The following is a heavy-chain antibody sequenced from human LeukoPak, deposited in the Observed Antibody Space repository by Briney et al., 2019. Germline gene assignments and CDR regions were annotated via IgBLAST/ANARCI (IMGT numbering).Heavy chain of an antibody. J-gene: IGHJ4*02. Sequence: GGSLRLSCAASEFTFSTYSMNWVRQAPGKGLEWVSSISSGSTYIYYADSVKGRFTISRDNAKNSLYLQMNSLRAEDTAVYYCASTLHWGKPFDYWGQGTLVTVSS. CDR3: ASTLHWGKPFDY. CDR2: ISSGSTYI. V-gene: IGHV3-21*01. CDR1: EFTFSTYS. D-gene: IGHD3-16*01.